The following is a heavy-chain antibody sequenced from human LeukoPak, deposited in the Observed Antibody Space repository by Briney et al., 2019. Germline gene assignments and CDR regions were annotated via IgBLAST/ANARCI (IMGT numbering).Heavy chain of an antibody. CDR3: ARDKRSYGFDY. CDR2: INSDGSST. J-gene: IGHJ4*02. CDR1: GFTFSSYW. D-gene: IGHD3-16*01. V-gene: IGHV3-74*01. Sequence: PGXSLRLSCAASGFTFSSYWMHWVRQAPGKGLVWVSRINSDGSSTSYADSVKGRFTISRDNAKNTLYLQMNSLRAEDTAVYYCARDKRSYGFDYWGQGTLVTVSS.